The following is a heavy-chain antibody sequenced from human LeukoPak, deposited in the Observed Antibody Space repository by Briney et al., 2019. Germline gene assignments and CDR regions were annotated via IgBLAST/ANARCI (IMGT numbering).Heavy chain of an antibody. Sequence: GGSLRLSCAASGFTFSDYYMSWIRQAPGKGLEWVSHISGSGSTIYYADSVKGRFTISRDNAKNSLYLQMNSLRAEDTAVYYCARDSGERGSGSYLIAYWGQGTLVTVSS. J-gene: IGHJ4*02. D-gene: IGHD3-10*01. V-gene: IGHV3-11*01. CDR3: ARDSGERGSGSYLIAY. CDR2: ISGSGSTI. CDR1: GFTFSDYY.